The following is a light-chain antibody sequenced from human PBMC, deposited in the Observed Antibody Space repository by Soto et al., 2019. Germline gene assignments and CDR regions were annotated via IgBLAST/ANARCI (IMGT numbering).Light chain of an antibody. CDR2: AAS. V-gene: IGKV1-8*01. Sequence: AIRMAQSPSSLSASTGDRVTITCRASQGISSYLAWYQQKPGKAPKLLIYAASSLQSGVPSRFSGSGSGTEFTLTISSLQPDDFATYYCQQYNSYLVTFGGGTKVYIK. CDR1: QGISSY. J-gene: IGKJ4*01. CDR3: QQYNSYLVT.